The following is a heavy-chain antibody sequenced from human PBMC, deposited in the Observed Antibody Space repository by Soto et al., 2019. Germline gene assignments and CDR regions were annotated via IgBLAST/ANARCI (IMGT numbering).Heavy chain of an antibody. CDR1: GGTSSSYA. D-gene: IGHD4-17*01. J-gene: IGHJ4*02. CDR2: IIPIFGTA. CDR3: ARDDYGDYRFDY. Sequence: ASVKVSCKASGGTSSSYAISWVRQAPGQGLEWMGGIIPIFGTANYAQKFQGRVTITADESTSTAYMELSSLRSEDTAVYYCARDDYGDYRFDYWGQGTLVTVSS. V-gene: IGHV1-69*13.